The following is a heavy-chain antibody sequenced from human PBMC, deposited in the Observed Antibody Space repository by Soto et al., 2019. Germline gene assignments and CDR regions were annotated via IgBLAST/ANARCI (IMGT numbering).Heavy chain of an antibody. CDR2: ISGSGGST. D-gene: IGHD3-16*01. CDR3: AKGLRGYWYFDL. Sequence: EVQLLESGGGLVQPGGSLRLSCAASGFTFSSYAMSWVRQAPGKGLEWVSAISGSGGSTYYADSVKGRFTISRDNSKNTLYQQMNSLRAEDTAVYYCAKGLRGYWYFDLWGRGTLVTVFS. J-gene: IGHJ2*01. V-gene: IGHV3-23*01. CDR1: GFTFSSYA.